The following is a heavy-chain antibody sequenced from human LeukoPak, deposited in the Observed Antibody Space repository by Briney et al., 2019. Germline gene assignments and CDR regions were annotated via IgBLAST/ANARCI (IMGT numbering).Heavy chain of an antibody. CDR1: GGSFRGYY. V-gene: IGHV4-34*01. Sequence: SETLSLTCAVYGGSFRGYYWSWIRQTPGKGLEWIGKINHSGSTNYNPSLKSRVTMSIDTSKKQFSLKLRSVTAADSGVYYCASTYYFDYWGQGTLVTVSS. CDR2: INHSGST. J-gene: IGHJ4*02. CDR3: ASTYYFDY.